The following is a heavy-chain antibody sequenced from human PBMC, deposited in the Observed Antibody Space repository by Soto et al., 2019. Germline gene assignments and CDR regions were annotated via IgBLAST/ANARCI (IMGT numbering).Heavy chain of an antibody. V-gene: IGHV1-69*08. J-gene: IGHJ6*03. CDR3: ARDLRGFCSSTSCPPPYYYYYMDV. D-gene: IGHD2-2*03. Sequence: QVQLVQSGAEVKKPGSSVKVSCKASGGTFSSYTISWVRQAPGQGLEWMGRIIPILGIANYAQKFQGRVTITADKSTSTAYMELSSLRSEDTAVYYCARDLRGFCSSTSCPPPYYYYYMDVWGKGNTVTVSS. CDR2: IIPILGIA. CDR1: GGTFSSYT.